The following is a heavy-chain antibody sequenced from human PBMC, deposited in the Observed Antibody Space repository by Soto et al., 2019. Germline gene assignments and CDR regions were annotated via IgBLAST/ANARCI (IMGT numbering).Heavy chain of an antibody. Sequence: SVKVSCKASGGTFSSYAISWVRQAPGQGLEWMGGIIPIFGTANYAQKFQGRVTITADKSTSTAYMELSSLRGEDTAVYYCAKTILEVRPGISRRSPFRKTSAPPDYYYYGVDVWGQGTTVTVSS. V-gene: IGHV1-69*06. D-gene: IGHD2-2*01. CDR1: GGTFSSYA. CDR2: IIPIFGTA. J-gene: IGHJ6*02. CDR3: AKTILEVRPGISRRSPFRKTSAPPDYYYYGVDV.